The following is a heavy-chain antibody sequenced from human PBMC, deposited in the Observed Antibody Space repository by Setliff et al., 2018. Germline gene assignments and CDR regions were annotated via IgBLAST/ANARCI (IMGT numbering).Heavy chain of an antibody. D-gene: IGHD6-25*01. CDR3: ARMSGFLYMDV. J-gene: IGHJ6*03. CDR1: GDSISSGNW. V-gene: IGHV4-4*02. Sequence: SETLSLTCAVSGDSISSGNWWSWVRQPPEKGLEWIGEINHSGNTNYNPSLKSRVTISVDKSTNQFSLKLSSVTAADTAVYYCARMSGFLYMDVWGKGTTVTVSS. CDR2: INHSGNT.